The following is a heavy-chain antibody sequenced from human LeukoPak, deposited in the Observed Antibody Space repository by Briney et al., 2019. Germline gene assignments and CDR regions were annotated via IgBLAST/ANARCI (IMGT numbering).Heavy chain of an antibody. CDR1: GFTFSSYS. CDR3: ARARYQLLLDHYYYYMDV. Sequence: GGSLRLSCAASGFTFSSYSMNWVRQAPGKGLEWVSYISSSSSTIYYADSVKGRFTISRDNAKKSLYMQMNSLRAEDTAVYYCARARYQLLLDHYYYYMDVWGKGTTVTVSS. D-gene: IGHD2-2*01. V-gene: IGHV3-48*01. J-gene: IGHJ6*03. CDR2: ISSSSSTI.